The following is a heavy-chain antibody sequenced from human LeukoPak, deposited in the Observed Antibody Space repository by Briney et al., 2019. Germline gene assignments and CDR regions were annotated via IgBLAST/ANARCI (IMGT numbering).Heavy chain of an antibody. CDR2: IIPIFGTA. V-gene: IGHV1-69*13. CDR3: ARGNRPTQYYFDY. CDR1: ETTSRTYA. J-gene: IGHJ4*02. Sequence: SVDRSCNASETTSRTYAISWVRQAPGQGLEWMGGIIPIFGTANYAQKFQGRVTITADESTSTAYMELSSLRSEDTAVYYCARGNRPTQYYFDYWGQGTLVTVSS. D-gene: IGHD1-14*01.